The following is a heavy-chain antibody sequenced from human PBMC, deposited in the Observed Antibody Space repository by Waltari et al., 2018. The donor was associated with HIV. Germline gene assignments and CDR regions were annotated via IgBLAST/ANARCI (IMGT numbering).Heavy chain of an antibody. CDR3: ARVLRAYTYPFIDYYMDV. CDR1: GYTFTRYP. V-gene: IGHV1-3*01. D-gene: IGHD5-18*01. J-gene: IGHJ6*03. Sequence: QVQLVQSGADVKEPGASVKVSCKGSGYTFTRYPIHWLRPAPGQRLEWMGWINAANGNTKYSQRFQGRVNITRDTSASAVYMELSSLRFEDSAVYYCARVLRAYTYPFIDYYMDVWGKGSTVTVSS. CDR2: INAANGNT.